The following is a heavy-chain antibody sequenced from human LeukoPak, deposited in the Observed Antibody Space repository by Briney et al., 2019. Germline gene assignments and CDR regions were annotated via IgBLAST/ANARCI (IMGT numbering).Heavy chain of an antibody. CDR3: TTENWYVFHY. D-gene: IGHD1-1*01. CDR1: RCNFHTSY. Sequence: PGGSLRLSCVASRCNFHTSYMTGVRQAPGEGREWVATIEQDGSVKYYVDYVKGRFTVSRDSAKNSLYLQMDSLRVEDTAVFYCTTENWYVFHYWGQGTLVTVSS. V-gene: IGHV3-7*04. CDR2: IEQDGSVK. J-gene: IGHJ4*02.